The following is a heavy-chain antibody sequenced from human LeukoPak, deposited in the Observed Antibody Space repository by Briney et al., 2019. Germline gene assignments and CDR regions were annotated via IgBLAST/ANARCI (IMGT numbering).Heavy chain of an antibody. Sequence: SETLSLTCTVSGGSISGYYWSWIRQPPGKGLEWIGYIYDSGSTNYNPSLKSRVTISGDTSKNQFTLKLGSVTAADTAVYYCARLSGGRWFDPWGQGTLVTVSS. CDR3: ARLSGGRWFDP. D-gene: IGHD3-10*01. CDR2: IYDSGST. J-gene: IGHJ5*02. CDR1: GGSISGYY. V-gene: IGHV4-59*08.